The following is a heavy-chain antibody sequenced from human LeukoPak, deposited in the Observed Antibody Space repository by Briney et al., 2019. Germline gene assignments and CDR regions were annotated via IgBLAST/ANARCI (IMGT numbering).Heavy chain of an antibody. CDR2: TSRGGSDI. D-gene: IGHD2-2*01. CDR1: GFTFSNHE. Sequence: PGGSMRLSCATSGFTFSNHEMNWVRQASGKGLEWVAYTSRGGSDISYADSVKGRFTISTDNANSSLYLQMNSLRAEDTAVYYCARPDCSSTSCYYYYYYGMDVWGQGTTVTVSS. V-gene: IGHV3-48*03. CDR3: ARPDCSSTSCYYYYYYGMDV. J-gene: IGHJ6*02.